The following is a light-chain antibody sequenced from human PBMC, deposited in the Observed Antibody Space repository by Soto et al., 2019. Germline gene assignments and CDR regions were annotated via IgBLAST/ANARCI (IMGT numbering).Light chain of an antibody. Sequence: DIQMTQSPSTLSASVGDRVTITCRASQSISSRLAWYQKKPGKAPKLLIYDALNLESGVTSRFSGRGSGTEFTLSIGSLQPDDFASYYCQQYDTYLRYTFGQGTKLYIK. CDR1: QSISSR. J-gene: IGKJ2*01. CDR2: DAL. CDR3: QQYDTYLRYT. V-gene: IGKV1-5*01.